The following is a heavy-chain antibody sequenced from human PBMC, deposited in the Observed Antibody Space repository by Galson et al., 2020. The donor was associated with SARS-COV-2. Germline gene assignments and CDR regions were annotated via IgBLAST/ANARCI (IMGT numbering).Heavy chain of an antibody. CDR1: GFTFSSYG. D-gene: IGHD4-17*01. CDR3: AKREYGDYGSSGAFDI. CDR2: IWYDGSNK. Sequence: GGSLRLSCAASGFTFSSYGMHWVRQAPGKGLEWVAVIWYDGSNKYYADSVKGRFTISRDNSKNTLYLQMNSLRAGDTAVYYCAKREYGDYGSSGAFDIWGQGTMVTVSS. J-gene: IGHJ3*02. V-gene: IGHV3-33*06.